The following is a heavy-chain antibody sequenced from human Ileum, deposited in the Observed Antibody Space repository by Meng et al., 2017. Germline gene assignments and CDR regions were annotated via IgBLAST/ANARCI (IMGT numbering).Heavy chain of an antibody. CDR3: AKDIHWGASDY. J-gene: IGHJ4*02. Sequence: VQLVESGGGLVQPVGSLRLSCAASGFGFRSYWMHWFRQVPGKGLVWVSRINPDGSNTKYADFVKGRFTISRDNAKNTLYLQLNSLGAEDTAIYYCAKDIHWGASDYWGQGTLVTVSS. V-gene: IGHV3-74*03. CDR1: GFGFRSYW. CDR2: INPDGSNT. D-gene: IGHD7-27*01.